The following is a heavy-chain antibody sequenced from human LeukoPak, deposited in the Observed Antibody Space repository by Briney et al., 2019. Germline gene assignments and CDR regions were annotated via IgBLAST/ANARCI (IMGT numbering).Heavy chain of an antibody. CDR3: ARGTNADY. Sequence: GGSLRLSCAASGFTFSSYEMNWVRQAPGKGLEWVSYISGSGTAISYADSVKGRLTISRDNAKNSLFLQMNSLRAEDTAVYYCARGTNADYWGQGTLVTVSS. CDR1: GFTFSSYE. D-gene: IGHD2-8*01. CDR2: ISGSGTAI. J-gene: IGHJ4*02. V-gene: IGHV3-48*03.